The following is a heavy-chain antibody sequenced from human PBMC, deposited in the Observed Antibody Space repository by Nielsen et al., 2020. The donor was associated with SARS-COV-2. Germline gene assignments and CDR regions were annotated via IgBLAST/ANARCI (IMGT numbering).Heavy chain of an antibody. D-gene: IGHD1-26*01. V-gene: IGHV3-74*01. CDR2: INTDGTIT. J-gene: IGHJ6*02. CDR1: GFTFSTYW. CDR3: ASHSDYYYGMDV. Sequence: GESLKISCAASGFTFSTYWMHWVRQAPGKGLVWVSRINTDGTITPYADSVKGRFTISRDNAKNSLYLQMNSLRAEDTALYYCASHSDYYYGMDVWGQGTTVTVSS.